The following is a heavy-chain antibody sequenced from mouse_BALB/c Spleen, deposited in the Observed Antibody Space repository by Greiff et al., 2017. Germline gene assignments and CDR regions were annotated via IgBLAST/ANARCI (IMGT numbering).Heavy chain of an antibody. J-gene: IGHJ4*01. D-gene: IGHD2-1*01. Sequence: VQRVESGAELMKPGASVKISCKATGYTFSSYWIEWVKQRPGHGLEWIGEILPGSGSTNYNEKFKGKATFTADTSSNTAYMQLSSLTSEDSAVYYCARGVYGKGAMDYWGQGTSVTVSS. CDR1: GYTFSSYW. CDR3: ARGVYGKGAMDY. V-gene: IGHV1-9*01. CDR2: ILPGSGST.